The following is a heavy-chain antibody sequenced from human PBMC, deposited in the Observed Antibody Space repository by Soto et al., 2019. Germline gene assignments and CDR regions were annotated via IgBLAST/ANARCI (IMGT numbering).Heavy chain of an antibody. CDR1: GGSISSSSYY. CDR2: IYYSGST. V-gene: IGHV4-39*01. Sequence: SETLSLTCTVSGGSISSSSYYWGWIRQPPGKGLEWIGSIYYSGSTYYNPSLKSRVTISVDTSKNQFSLKLSSVTAADTAVYYCARHLLGGIVVVVALDYWGQGTLVTVSS. CDR3: ARHLLGGIVVVVALDY. D-gene: IGHD2-15*01. J-gene: IGHJ4*02.